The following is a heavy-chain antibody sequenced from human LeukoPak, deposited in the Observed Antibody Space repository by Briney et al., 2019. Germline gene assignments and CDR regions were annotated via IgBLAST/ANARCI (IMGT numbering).Heavy chain of an antibody. V-gene: IGHV4-59*01. CDR3: ARRGGYTHPLDP. J-gene: IGHJ5*02. Sequence: PSETLSLTCTVSGGALSDFYWSWIRQPPGKGLEWIGYIYYSGSTNYNPSLKSRVTISVDTSKNQFSLKLSSVTAADTAVYYCARRGGYTHPLDPWGQGTLVTVSS. CDR2: IYYSGST. CDR1: GGALSDFY. D-gene: IGHD5-12*01.